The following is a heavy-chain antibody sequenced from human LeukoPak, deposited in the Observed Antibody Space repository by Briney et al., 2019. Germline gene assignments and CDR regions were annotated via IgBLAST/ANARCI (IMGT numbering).Heavy chain of an antibody. Sequence: SETLSLTCTVSGGSIRSYDWSWIRQPPGKGLECIGYIHYSGSANYNPSLKSRVTISVDTSKNQFSLKLSSVTAADTAVYYCARVRGSYRPYYFDYWGQGTLVTVSS. CDR1: GGSIRSYD. V-gene: IGHV4-59*12. CDR3: ARVRGSYRPYYFDY. D-gene: IGHD1-26*01. CDR2: IHYSGSA. J-gene: IGHJ4*02.